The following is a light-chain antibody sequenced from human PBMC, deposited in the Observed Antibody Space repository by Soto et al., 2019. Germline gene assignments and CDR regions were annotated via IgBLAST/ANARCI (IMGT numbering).Light chain of an antibody. J-gene: IGKJ1*01. CDR2: GAS. Sequence: EIVMTQSPATLSVSPGERATLSCRASQSVSSNLAWSQQKPGQAPRLLIYGASTRATGTPARFSGSGSGTEFTLTISSLQSEDFAVYYCQQYNNWPQTFGQGTKVEIK. V-gene: IGKV3-15*01. CDR1: QSVSSN. CDR3: QQYNNWPQT.